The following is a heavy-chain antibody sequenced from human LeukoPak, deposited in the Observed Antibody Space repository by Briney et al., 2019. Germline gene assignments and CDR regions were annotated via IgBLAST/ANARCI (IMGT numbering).Heavy chain of an antibody. CDR2: IYHSGST. J-gene: IGHJ5*02. D-gene: IGHD2-15*01. Sequence: PSETLSLTCTVSGGSISSGDYYWSWIRQPPGKGLEWIGYIYHSGSTYYNPSLKSRVTISVDTSKNQFSLKLSSVTAADTAVYYCARVYFDSPVVAATAHNWFDPWGQGTLVTVSS. CDR3: ARVYFDSPVVAATAHNWFDP. V-gene: IGHV4-30-4*02. CDR1: GGSISSGDYY.